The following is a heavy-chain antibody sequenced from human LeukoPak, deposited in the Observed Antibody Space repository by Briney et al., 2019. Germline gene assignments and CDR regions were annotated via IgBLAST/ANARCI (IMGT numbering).Heavy chain of an antibody. CDR3: AKDRSKFNVLLWFGELFPPISGLYYFDY. Sequence: GGSLRLSCAASGFTFSSYAMHWVRQAPGKGLEWVAVISYDGSNKYYADSVKGRFTISRDNSKNTLYLQMNSLRAEDTAVYYCAKDRSKFNVLLWFGELFPPISGLYYFDYWGQGTLVTVSS. J-gene: IGHJ4*02. CDR1: GFTFSSYA. D-gene: IGHD3-10*01. CDR2: ISYDGSNK. V-gene: IGHV3-30*04.